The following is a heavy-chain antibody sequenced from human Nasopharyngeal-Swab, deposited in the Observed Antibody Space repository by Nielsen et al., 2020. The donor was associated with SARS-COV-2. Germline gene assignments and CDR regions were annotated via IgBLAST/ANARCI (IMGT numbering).Heavy chain of an antibody. CDR2: IHYSENT. V-gene: IGHV4-59*01. J-gene: IGHJ4*02. D-gene: IGHD6-19*01. Sequence: WIRQPPGKGLEWIGNIHYSENTNYNPSLKSRVTMSVDTSTDQFSLKLSSVTAADTAVYYCAKMRVAGLFDYWGQGTLVTVS. CDR3: AKMRVAGLFDY.